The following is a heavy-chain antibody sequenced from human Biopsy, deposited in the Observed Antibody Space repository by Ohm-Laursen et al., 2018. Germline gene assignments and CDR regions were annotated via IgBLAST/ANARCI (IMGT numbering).Heavy chain of an antibody. V-gene: IGHV1-69*06. Sequence: SVKVSCKPPGGTFSNYGVNWVRQAPGQGLEWLGGNIPILGTGNYAQKFQGRVTVAADTSTSTATMELRSLRSDDTAVYYCTTKLTGYFHHWGQGTLVIVSS. D-gene: IGHD3-9*01. CDR2: NIPILGTG. CDR3: TTKLTGYFHH. J-gene: IGHJ1*01. CDR1: GGTFSNYG.